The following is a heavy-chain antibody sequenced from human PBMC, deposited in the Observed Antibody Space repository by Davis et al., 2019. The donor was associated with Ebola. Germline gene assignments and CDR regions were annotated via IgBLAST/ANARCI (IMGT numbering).Heavy chain of an antibody. CDR2: INHSGST. V-gene: IGHV4-34*01. CDR1: GGSFSGYY. CDR3: ARGDVTTIYYFDY. Sequence: SETLSLTCAVYGGSFSGYYWSWIRQPPGKGLEWIGEINHSGSTNYKPSLKSRVTISVDTSKNQFSLKLSSVTAADTAVYYCARGDVTTIYYFDYWGQGTLVTVSS. J-gene: IGHJ4*02. D-gene: IGHD1-1*01.